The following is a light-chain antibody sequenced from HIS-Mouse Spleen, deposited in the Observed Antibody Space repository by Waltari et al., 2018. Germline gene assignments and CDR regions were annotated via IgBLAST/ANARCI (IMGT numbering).Light chain of an antibody. J-gene: IGKJ1*01. Sequence: DIQMTQSPSSLSASVGDRVTITCRASQSISSYLNWDQQKPGKAPKLLIYAASSLQSGVPSRFSDSGSGTDFTLTISSLQPEDFATYYCQQSYSTPRTFGQGTKVEIK. CDR1: QSISSY. CDR2: AAS. CDR3: QQSYSTPRT. V-gene: IGKV1-39*01.